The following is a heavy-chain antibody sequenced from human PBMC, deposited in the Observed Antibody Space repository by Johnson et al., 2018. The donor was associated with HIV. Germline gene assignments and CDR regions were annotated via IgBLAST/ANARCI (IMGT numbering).Heavy chain of an antibody. D-gene: IGHD4-17*01. CDR3: AREHYGDYSADAFDI. Sequence: QVQLLESGGGVVQPGRSLRLSCAASGFTFSTYGMHWVRQAPCKGLEGVATRSYDGTNKYCADSVKGRFTISRDKSKNTLYLQMNSLRVEDTAVYYCAREHYGDYSADAFDIWGQGTMVTVSS. V-gene: IGHV3-30*03. CDR1: GFTFSTYG. J-gene: IGHJ3*02. CDR2: RSYDGTNK.